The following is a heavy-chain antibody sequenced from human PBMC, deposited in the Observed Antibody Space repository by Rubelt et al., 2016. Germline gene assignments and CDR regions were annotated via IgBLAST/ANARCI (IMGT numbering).Heavy chain of an antibody. CDR3: ARNHLYNWFDP. Sequence: GSIYYGGSTYDNPSLKSRVTISLDTSKNQFSLRLSSVTAADTAVYYCARNHLYNWFDPWGQGTLVTVSS. V-gene: IGHV4-39*07. J-gene: IGHJ5*02. CDR2: IYYGGST.